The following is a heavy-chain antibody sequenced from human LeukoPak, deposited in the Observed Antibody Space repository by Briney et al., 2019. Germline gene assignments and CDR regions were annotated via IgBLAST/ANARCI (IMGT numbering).Heavy chain of an antibody. Sequence: GGSLRLSCAASGFTFSSYEMNWVRQAPGKGLEWVSSISRGGSPIYYADSVKGRFTTSRDNAKKSLFLQMNSLRGEDTAVYYCTRVSWRGEIYWGQGTLVSVSS. CDR1: GFTFSSYE. CDR2: ISRGGSPI. D-gene: IGHD3-3*01. CDR3: TRVSWRGEIY. J-gene: IGHJ4*02. V-gene: IGHV3-48*03.